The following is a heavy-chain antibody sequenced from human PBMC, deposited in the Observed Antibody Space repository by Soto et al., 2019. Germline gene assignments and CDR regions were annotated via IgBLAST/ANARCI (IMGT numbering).Heavy chain of an antibody. J-gene: IGHJ3*02. CDR1: GGSFSDYY. V-gene: IGHV4-34*01. Sequence: PSETLSLTCAVYGGSFSDYYWSWIRQPPGKGLEWIGEINDSGSTNYDPSLKSRVTISVDTSKNQFSLKLSSVTAADTAVYYCARRVRGVNDAFDIWGRGTMVTVSS. D-gene: IGHD3-10*01. CDR2: INDSGST. CDR3: ARRVRGVNDAFDI.